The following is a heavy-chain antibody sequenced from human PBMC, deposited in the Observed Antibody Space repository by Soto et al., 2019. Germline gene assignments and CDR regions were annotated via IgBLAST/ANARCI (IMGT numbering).Heavy chain of an antibody. V-gene: IGHV1-18*01. D-gene: IGHD1-1*01. CDR2: ISAHNGNT. Sequence: VKVSCKASGYTFTSYGITWVRQAPGQGLEWMGWISAHNGNTDYAQKFQGRVIVTRDTSTSTAYMELRSLRSDDTAVYYCARGRYGDYWGQGALVTVSS. CDR1: GYTFTSYG. CDR3: ARGRYGDY. J-gene: IGHJ4*02.